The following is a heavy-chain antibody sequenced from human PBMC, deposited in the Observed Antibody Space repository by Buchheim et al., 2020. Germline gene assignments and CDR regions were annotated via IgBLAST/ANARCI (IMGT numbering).Heavy chain of an antibody. Sequence: QVQLVQSGAEVKKPGASVKVSCKASGYTFTSYYMHWVRQAPGQGLEWMGIINPSGGSTSYAQKFQGRVTMTRDTSTSTVYMELSSLRSEDTAVYYCARDGITMARGVINYYCGMDVWGQGTT. J-gene: IGHJ6*02. CDR3: ARDGITMARGVINYYCGMDV. D-gene: IGHD3-10*01. V-gene: IGHV1-46*01. CDR1: GYTFTSYY. CDR2: INPSGGST.